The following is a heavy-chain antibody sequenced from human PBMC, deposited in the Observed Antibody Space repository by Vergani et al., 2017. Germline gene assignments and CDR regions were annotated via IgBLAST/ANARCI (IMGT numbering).Heavy chain of an antibody. D-gene: IGHD3-22*01. V-gene: IGHV1-18*01. Sequence: QVQLVQSGAEVKKPGASVKVSCKASGYTFTSYGISWVRQAPGQGLEWMGWISAYNGNTNYAQKLQGRVTMTTDTSTSTAYMELRSLRSDDTAVYYCARVGPSGDDSSGYLYYGMDVWGQGTTVTVSS. J-gene: IGHJ6*02. CDR2: ISAYNGNT. CDR1: GYTFTSYG. CDR3: ARVGPSGDDSSGYLYYGMDV.